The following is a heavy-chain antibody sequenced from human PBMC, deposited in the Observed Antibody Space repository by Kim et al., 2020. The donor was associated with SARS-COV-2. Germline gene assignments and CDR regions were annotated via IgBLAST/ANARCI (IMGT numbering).Heavy chain of an antibody. V-gene: IGHV3-23*01. CDR3: AKCIMVRGVSHYWYFDL. D-gene: IGHD3-10*01. CDR2: ISGSGGST. J-gene: IGHJ2*01. CDR1: GFTFSSYA. Sequence: GGSLRLSCAASGFTFSSYAMSWVRQAPGKGLEWVSAISGSGGSTYYADSVKGRFTISRDNSKNTLYLQMNSLRAKDTAVYYCAKCIMVRGVSHYWYFDLWGRGTLVTVSS.